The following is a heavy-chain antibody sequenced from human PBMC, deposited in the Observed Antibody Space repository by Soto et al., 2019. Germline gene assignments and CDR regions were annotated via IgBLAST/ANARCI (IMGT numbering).Heavy chain of an antibody. V-gene: IGHV4-31*03. CDR3: AREYGSYGLNWFDP. Sequence: PSETLSLTCTVSGGSISSGGYYWSWIRQHPGKGLEWIGYIYYSGSTYYNPSLKSRVTISVDTSKNQFSLKLSSVTAADTAVYYCAREYGSYGLNWFDPRGQGTLVTVSS. CDR1: GGSISSGGYY. CDR2: IYYSGST. J-gene: IGHJ5*02. D-gene: IGHD3-10*01.